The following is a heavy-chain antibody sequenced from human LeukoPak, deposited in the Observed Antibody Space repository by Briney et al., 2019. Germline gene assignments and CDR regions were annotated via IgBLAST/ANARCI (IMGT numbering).Heavy chain of an antibody. CDR3: ARSPYGGNSGVFDY. V-gene: IGHV3-30*03. CDR1: GFTFSSYG. D-gene: IGHD4-23*01. Sequence: TGGSLRLSCAASGFTFSSYGIHWVRQAPGKGLEWVAVISYDGSNKYYADSVKGRFTISRDNSKNTLYLQMNSLRAEDTAVYYCARSPYGGNSGVFDYWGQGTLVTVSS. J-gene: IGHJ4*02. CDR2: ISYDGSNK.